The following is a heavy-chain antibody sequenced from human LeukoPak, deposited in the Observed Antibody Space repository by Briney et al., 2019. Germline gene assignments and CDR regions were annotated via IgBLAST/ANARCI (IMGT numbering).Heavy chain of an antibody. J-gene: IGHJ4*02. D-gene: IGHD3-10*01. CDR1: GYTFTGYY. CDR2: INPNSGGT. CDR3: ARGSLWFGESDFDY. Sequence: ASVKVSCKASGYTFTGYYMHWVRQAPGRGLEWMGWINPNSGGTNYAQKFQGRVTMTRDTSISTAYMELSRLRSDDTAVYYCARGSLWFGESDFDYWGQGTLVTVSS. V-gene: IGHV1-2*02.